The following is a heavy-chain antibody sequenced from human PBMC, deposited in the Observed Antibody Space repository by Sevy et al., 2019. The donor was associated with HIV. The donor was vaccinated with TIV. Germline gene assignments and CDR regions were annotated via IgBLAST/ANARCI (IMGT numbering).Heavy chain of an antibody. V-gene: IGHV3-21*01. J-gene: IGHJ4*02. D-gene: IGHD3-16*02. CDR2: ISSSSSYI. CDR1: GFTFSSYS. CDR3: ARGVITFGGVIDPYFDY. Sequence: GGSLRLSCAASGFTFSSYSMNWVRQAPGKGLEWVSSISSSSSYIYYAVSVKGRFTISRDNAKNSLYQQMNSLRAEDTAVYYCARGVITFGGVIDPYFDYWGQGTLVTVSS.